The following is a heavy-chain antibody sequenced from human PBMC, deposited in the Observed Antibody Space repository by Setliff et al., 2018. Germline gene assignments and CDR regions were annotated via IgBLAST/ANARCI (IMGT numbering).Heavy chain of an antibody. Sequence: SVKVSCKASGGTFSSYAISWVRQAPGQGLEWMGGIIPIFGTANYAQKFQGRVTITADESTSTAYMELSSLRSEDTAVYYCARGGAAESYDFWSGMYYYYYYYMDVWGKGTTVTVSS. J-gene: IGHJ6*03. V-gene: IGHV1-69*13. CDR1: GGTFSSYA. D-gene: IGHD3-3*01. CDR2: IIPIFGTA. CDR3: ARGGAAESYDFWSGMYYYYYYYMDV.